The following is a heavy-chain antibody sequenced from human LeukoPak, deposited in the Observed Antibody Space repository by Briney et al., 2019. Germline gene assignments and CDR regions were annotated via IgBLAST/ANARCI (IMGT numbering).Heavy chain of an antibody. CDR1: GYTFTGYY. V-gene: IGHV1-2*02. D-gene: IGHD6-6*01. CDR2: INPNSGGT. J-gene: IGHJ3*02. CDR3: ASWSIADPNDAFDI. Sequence: ASVKVSCKASGYTFTGYYMHWVRQAPGQGLEWMGWINPNSGGTNYAQKFQGRVTMTRDTSISTAYMELSRLRSDDTAVYYCASWSIADPNDAFDIWGQGTMVTVSS.